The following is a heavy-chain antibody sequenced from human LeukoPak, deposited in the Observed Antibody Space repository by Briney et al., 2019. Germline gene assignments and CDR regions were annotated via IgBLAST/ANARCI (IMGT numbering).Heavy chain of an antibody. V-gene: IGHV4-39*07. CDR3: ARDKNARPKAYYDFWSGYYARAPYYFDY. CDR1: GGSISSSSYS. J-gene: IGHJ4*02. Sequence: SETLSLTCTVSGGSISSSSYSWGWIRQPPGKGLEWIGSIYYSGSTYYNPSLKSRVTISVDTSKNQFSLKLSSVTAADTAVYYCARDKNARPKAYYDFWSGYYARAPYYFDYWGQGTLVTVSS. D-gene: IGHD3-3*01. CDR2: IYYSGST.